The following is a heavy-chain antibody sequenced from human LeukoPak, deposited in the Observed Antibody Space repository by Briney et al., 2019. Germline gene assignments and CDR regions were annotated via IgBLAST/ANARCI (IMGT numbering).Heavy chain of an antibody. Sequence: SETLSLTCTVSGGSISSSPYFWVWLRQPPGKGLEWIASVYHSGSTYYNPSLKGRASISVDTPKNQFSLQLSSVTAADTAVYYCARRNYYTSGSPYWGQGILVTVSS. CDR1: GGSISSSPYF. D-gene: IGHD3-10*01. J-gene: IGHJ4*02. V-gene: IGHV4-39*01. CDR3: ARRNYYTSGSPY. CDR2: VYHSGST.